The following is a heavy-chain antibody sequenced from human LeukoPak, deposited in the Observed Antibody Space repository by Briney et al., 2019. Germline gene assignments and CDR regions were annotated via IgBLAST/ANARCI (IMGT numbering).Heavy chain of an antibody. CDR2: IYGGGST. V-gene: IGHV3-53*01. Sequence: GGSLRLSCVASGFTFDTYTINWVRQAPGKGLEWVSVIYGGGSTYYADSVKGRFTISRDTSKNTLHPQMNSLRAEDTAVYYCATWPGGWYGEDSWGQGTLVTVSS. J-gene: IGHJ4*02. CDR3: ATWPGGWYGEDS. CDR1: GFTFDTYT. D-gene: IGHD6-19*01.